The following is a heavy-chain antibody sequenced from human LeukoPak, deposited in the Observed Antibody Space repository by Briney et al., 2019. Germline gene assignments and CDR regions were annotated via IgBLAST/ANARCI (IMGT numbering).Heavy chain of an antibody. CDR3: TRTPGDAFHPGGCYYDY. CDR2: IRSKSSGGAT. J-gene: IGHJ4*02. Sequence: GGSLRLSCTTSGFSFADYAMNWVRQAPGKGLEWVGFIRSKSSGGATDFAASVKGRFSISRDASKSIAYLQMSSLQTEDTAVYYCTRTPGDAFHPGGCYYDYWGQGTLVTVSS. V-gene: IGHV3-49*04. CDR1: GFSFADYA. D-gene: IGHD5-24*01.